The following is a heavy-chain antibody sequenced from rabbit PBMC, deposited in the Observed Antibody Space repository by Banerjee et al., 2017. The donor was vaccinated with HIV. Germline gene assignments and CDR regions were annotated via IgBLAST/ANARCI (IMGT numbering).Heavy chain of an antibody. Sequence: QSLEESGGDLVKPGASLTLTCTASGLDFSSRNWMSWVRQAPGKGLEWIACIYSGSGDSTYYASWAKGRFTISKTSSTTVTLQMTSLTAADTATYFCARDLAGVIGWNFNLWGPGTLVTVS. CDR1: GLDFSSRNW. D-gene: IGHD4-1*01. V-gene: IGHV1S40*01. CDR3: ARDLAGVIGWNFNL. J-gene: IGHJ4*01. CDR2: IYSGSGDST.